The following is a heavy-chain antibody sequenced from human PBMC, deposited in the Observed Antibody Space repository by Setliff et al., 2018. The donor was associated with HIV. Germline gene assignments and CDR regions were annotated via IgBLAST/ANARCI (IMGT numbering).Heavy chain of an antibody. D-gene: IGHD1-26*01. V-gene: IGHV4-59*11. CDR3: ARDHNSGTLHAFDL. CDR2: ISYNEYT. J-gene: IGHJ3*01. Sequence: SETLSLTCTVSGDPINSHYWSWIRQPPGEGLEWIGHISYNEYTNYNPSLKSRVTISLDTSKKHFSLDLYSVTAADTAVYYCARDHNSGTLHAFDLWGQGTKVTV. CDR1: GDPINSHY.